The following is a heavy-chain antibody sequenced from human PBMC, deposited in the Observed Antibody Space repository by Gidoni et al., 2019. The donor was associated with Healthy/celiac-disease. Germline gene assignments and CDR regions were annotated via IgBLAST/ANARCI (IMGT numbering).Heavy chain of an antibody. CDR1: GFSLSTSGVG. V-gene: IGHV2-5*01. D-gene: IGHD3-3*01. J-gene: IGHJ4*02. CDR3: AHSFWYYDFWSGYYMVHFDY. Sequence: QITLKESGPTLVKPTQTLTLTCTFSGFSLSTSGVGVGWIRQPPGKALEWLALIYWNDDKRYSPSLKSRLTITKDTSKNQVVLTMTNMDPVDTATYYCAHSFWYYDFWSGYYMVHFDYWGQGTLVTVSS. CDR2: IYWNDDK.